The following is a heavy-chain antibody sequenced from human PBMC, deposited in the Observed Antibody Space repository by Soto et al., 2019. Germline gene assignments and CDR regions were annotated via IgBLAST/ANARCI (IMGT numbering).Heavy chain of an antibody. CDR2: IIPIFGTA. D-gene: IGHD3-16*01. J-gene: IGHJ5*02. V-gene: IGHV1-69*01. CDR3: ARDPLGEIATIDNWFDP. Sequence: QVQLVQSGAEVKKPGSSVKVSCKASGGTFSSYAISWVRQAPGQGLEWMGGIIPIFGTANYAQKFQGRVTITADESTSTAYMELSSLRSEDTAVYYCARDPLGEIATIDNWFDPWGQGTLVTVSS. CDR1: GGTFSSYA.